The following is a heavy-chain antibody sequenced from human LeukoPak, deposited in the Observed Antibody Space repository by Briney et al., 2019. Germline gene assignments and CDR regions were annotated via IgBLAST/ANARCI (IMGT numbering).Heavy chain of an antibody. CDR3: AKVGTAMEMDY. Sequence: PGGSLRLSCAASGFTFSSYAMSWVRQAPGKGLEWVSAISGSGGSTYXXDSVXGRFTISRDNSKNTLYLQMNSLRAEDTAVYYCAKVGTAMEMDYWGQGTLVTVSS. CDR1: GFTFSSYA. D-gene: IGHD5-18*01. V-gene: IGHV3-23*01. J-gene: IGHJ4*02. CDR2: ISGSGGST.